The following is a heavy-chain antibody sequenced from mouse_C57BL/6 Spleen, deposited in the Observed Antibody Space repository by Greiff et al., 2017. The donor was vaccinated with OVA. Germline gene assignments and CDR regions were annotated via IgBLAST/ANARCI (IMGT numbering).Heavy chain of an antibody. J-gene: IGHJ2*01. CDR1: GYSITSGYY. Sequence: DVQLQESGPGLVKPSQSLSLTCSVTGYSITSGYYWNWIRQFPGNKLEWMGYISYDGSNNYNPSLKNRISITRDTSKNQFFLKLNSVTTEDTATYNCAREDYWGQGTTLTVSS. CDR2: ISYDGSN. V-gene: IGHV3-6*01. CDR3: AREDY.